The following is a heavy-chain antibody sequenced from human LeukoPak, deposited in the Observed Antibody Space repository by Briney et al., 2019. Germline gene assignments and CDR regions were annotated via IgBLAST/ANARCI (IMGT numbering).Heavy chain of an antibody. CDR2: IIPIFGTA. Sequence: GASVKVSCKASGGTFSSYAISWVRQAPGQGLEWMGGIIPIFGTANYAQKFQGRVTITADKSTSTAYMELSSLRSEDTAVYYCARGPHYYDSSGYSTIWGQGTMVTVSS. J-gene: IGHJ3*02. V-gene: IGHV1-69*06. D-gene: IGHD3-22*01. CDR3: ARGPHYYDSSGYSTI. CDR1: GGTFSSYA.